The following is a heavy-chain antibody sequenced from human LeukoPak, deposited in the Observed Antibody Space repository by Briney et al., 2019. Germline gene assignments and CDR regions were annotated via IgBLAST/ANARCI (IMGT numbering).Heavy chain of an antibody. J-gene: IGHJ2*01. Sequence: PSETLSLTCTVSGGSINSRIYYWGWIRQPPGKGLEWIGSIYYSGSTYYNPSLKSRVTISVDTSKNQFSLKLSSVTAADTAVYYCARDLRGIIAARELGYFDLWGRGTLVTVSS. CDR1: GGSINSRIYY. V-gene: IGHV4-39*07. CDR2: IYYSGST. D-gene: IGHD6-13*01. CDR3: ARDLRGIIAARELGYFDL.